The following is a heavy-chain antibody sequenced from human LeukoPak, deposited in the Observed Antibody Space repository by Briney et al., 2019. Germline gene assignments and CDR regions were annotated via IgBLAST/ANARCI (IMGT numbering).Heavy chain of an antibody. Sequence: GGSLRLSCAASGFTVNRTYMSWVRQAPGRGLEWVSVIYSGGATYYSDSVKGRFTISRDNSKNTLYLQMNSLRAEDTAVYYCARGGIGVAGDFEYWGQGTLVTVSS. CDR3: ARGGIGVAGDFEY. J-gene: IGHJ4*02. CDR1: GFTVNRTY. V-gene: IGHV3-66*01. CDR2: IYSGGAT. D-gene: IGHD6-19*01.